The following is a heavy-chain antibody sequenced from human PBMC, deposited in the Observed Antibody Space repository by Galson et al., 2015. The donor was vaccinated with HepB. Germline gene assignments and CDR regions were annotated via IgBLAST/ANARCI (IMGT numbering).Heavy chain of an antibody. Sequence: SLRLSCAASDFTFSNAWMSWVRQAPGRGLEWVGRIKSSTDGATIDYAAPVKGRFTISRDDSKNTLYLQMNSLKSEDTAVYYCTTVGVGVRGVHVFDYWGQGTLVTVSS. CDR3: TTVGVGVRGVHVFDY. J-gene: IGHJ4*02. D-gene: IGHD3-10*01. CDR1: DFTFSNAW. CDR2: IKSSTDGATI. V-gene: IGHV3-15*07.